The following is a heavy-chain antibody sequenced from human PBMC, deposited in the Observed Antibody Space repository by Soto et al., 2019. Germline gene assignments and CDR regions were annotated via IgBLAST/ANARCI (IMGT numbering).Heavy chain of an antibody. CDR1: GGSISSYY. CDR3: ARVLRVTPNNWFDP. Sequence: KTSETLSLTCTVSGGSISSYYWSWIRQPPGKGLEWIGYIYYSGSTNYNPSLKSRVTISVDTSKNQFSLKLSSVTAADTAVYYCARVLRVTPNNWFDPWGQGTLVTVSS. D-gene: IGHD2-21*02. V-gene: IGHV4-59*01. J-gene: IGHJ5*02. CDR2: IYYSGST.